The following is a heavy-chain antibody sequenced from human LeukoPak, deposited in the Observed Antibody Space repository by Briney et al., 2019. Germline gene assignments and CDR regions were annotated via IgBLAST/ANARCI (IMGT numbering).Heavy chain of an antibody. J-gene: IGHJ4*02. Sequence: GASVKVSCKASGYTFTSYGISWARQAPGQGLEWMGWISAYNGNTNYAQKLQGRVTMTTDTSTSTAYMELRSLRSDDTAVYYCARGEGLIVPAAMDFDYWGQGTLVTVSS. V-gene: IGHV1-18*01. CDR3: ARGEGLIVPAAMDFDY. CDR1: GYTFTSYG. D-gene: IGHD2-2*01. CDR2: ISAYNGNT.